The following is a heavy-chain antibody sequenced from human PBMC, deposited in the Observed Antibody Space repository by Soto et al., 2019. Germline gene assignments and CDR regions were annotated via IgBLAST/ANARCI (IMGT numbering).Heavy chain of an antibody. CDR1: GYIFVNYG. CDR3: VMVNYHVAPTPQDV. V-gene: IGHV1-18*01. Sequence: QVQLVQSGDEVKKPGASVKVSCKASGYIFVNYGIAWVRQAPRQGLEWMGWISPYTGNTHSASKVQGRLTMTTDTSTSTAYMDLGRLTSDDTAVQRCVMVNYHVAPTPQDVWGQGTTATVSS. D-gene: IGHD2-15*01. J-gene: IGHJ6*02. CDR2: ISPYTGNT.